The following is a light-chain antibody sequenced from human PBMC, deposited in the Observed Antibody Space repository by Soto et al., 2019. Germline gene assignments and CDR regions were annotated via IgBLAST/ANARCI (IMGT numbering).Light chain of an antibody. Sequence: QSALTQPASVSGSPGQSITISCTGTSSDVGGYNYVSWYQQHPGKAPKHMIYDVSNRPSGVSNRSSGAKSGNTASLTISGLQAEDEADYYCSSYTSSRTPQVYGTGTKLTVL. J-gene: IGLJ1*01. CDR2: DVS. CDR3: SSYTSSRTPQV. CDR1: SSDVGGYNY. V-gene: IGLV2-14*01.